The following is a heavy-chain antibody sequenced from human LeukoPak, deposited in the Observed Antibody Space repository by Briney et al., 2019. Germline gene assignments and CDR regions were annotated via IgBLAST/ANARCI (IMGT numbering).Heavy chain of an antibody. J-gene: IGHJ4*02. D-gene: IGHD6-13*01. CDR1: GFTFSSYG. V-gene: IGHV3-23*01. Sequence: GGTLRLSCAASGFTFSSYGMSWVRQAPGKGLEWVSAISGSGGSTYYADSVKGRFTISRDNSKNTLYLQMNSLRAEDMALYYCAKDMIWKDFAAGGFFDSWGQGTLVTVSS. CDR3: AKDMIWKDFAAGGFFDS. CDR2: ISGSGGST.